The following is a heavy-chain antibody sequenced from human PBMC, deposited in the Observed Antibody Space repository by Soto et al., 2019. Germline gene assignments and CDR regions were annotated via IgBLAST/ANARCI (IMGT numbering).Heavy chain of an antibody. Sequence: PSETLSLTCAVYGGSLSGYYWSCIRQPPWKGLGWIVEINHSGSTNYNPSLKSRVTISVDTSKSQFSLKLSSVTAADTAVYYGAGGYDYVCGSYRPQAYWGQGTLVTVSS. J-gene: IGHJ4*02. V-gene: IGHV4-34*01. CDR1: GGSLSGYY. CDR2: INHSGST. CDR3: AGGYDYVCGSYRPQAY. D-gene: IGHD3-16*02.